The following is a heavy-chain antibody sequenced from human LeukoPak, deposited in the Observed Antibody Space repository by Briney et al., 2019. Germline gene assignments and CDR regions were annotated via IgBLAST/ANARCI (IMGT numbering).Heavy chain of an antibody. CDR2: ITGSSDGT. CDR1: AFTFSTYG. V-gene: IGHV3-23*01. Sequence: GGYLRLSCAASAFTFSTYGMSWVRQAAGKGPDWVSAITGSSDGTYYADSVKGRLTISRDNSKNTLFLQMNSLRAEDTAVYYCAKPLEYYDTTGYLTRIFDYWGQGTLVTVSS. CDR3: AKPLEYYDTTGYLTRIFDY. D-gene: IGHD3-22*01. J-gene: IGHJ4*02.